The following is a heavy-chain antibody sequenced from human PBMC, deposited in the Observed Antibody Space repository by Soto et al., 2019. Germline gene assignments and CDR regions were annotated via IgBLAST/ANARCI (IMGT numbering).Heavy chain of an antibody. J-gene: IGHJ3*02. CDR2: IIPIFGTA. CDR3: ARGGDLNWNSSDRKAFDI. Sequence: QVQLVQSGAEVKKPGSSVKVSCKASGGTFSSYAISWVRQAPGQGLEWMGGIIPIFGTANYSQKFQCRVTIPADKSKSPAHMERSSLRSEDTAVYYCARGGDLNWNSSDRKAFDIWGQGTMVTVSS. V-gene: IGHV1-69*06. CDR1: GGTFSSYA. D-gene: IGHD1-7*01.